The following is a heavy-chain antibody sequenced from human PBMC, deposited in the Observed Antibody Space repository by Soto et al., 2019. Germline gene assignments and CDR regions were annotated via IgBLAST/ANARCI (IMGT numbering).Heavy chain of an antibody. CDR3: ARTDPGVAGVDY. CDR2: IWYDGSNK. D-gene: IGHD3-10*01. CDR1: GFTFSSYA. V-gene: IGHV3-33*08. Sequence: GGSLRLSCAASGFTFSSYAMHWVRQAPGKGLEWVAVIWYDGSNKYCADSVKGRFTISRDNSKNTLYLQMNSLRAEDTAVYYCARTDPGVAGVDYWGQGTLVTVSS. J-gene: IGHJ4*02.